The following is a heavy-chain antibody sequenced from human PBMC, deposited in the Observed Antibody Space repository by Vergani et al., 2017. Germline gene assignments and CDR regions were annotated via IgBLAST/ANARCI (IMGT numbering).Heavy chain of an antibody. CDR3: ATPQTVTTGGMEF. CDR2: VDPEDGET. J-gene: IGHJ6*02. CDR1: GYTFTDHY. D-gene: IGHD4-17*01. V-gene: IGHV1-69-2*01. Sequence: EVQLVQSGAEVKKPAATMKISCKVSGYTFTDHYMHWVKQAPGKGLEWMGLVDPEDGETIYAEKFKGRDTIAADTSTDTAHLELSSLRAEHTAVYYCATPQTVTTGGMEFWGQGTPVIVSS.